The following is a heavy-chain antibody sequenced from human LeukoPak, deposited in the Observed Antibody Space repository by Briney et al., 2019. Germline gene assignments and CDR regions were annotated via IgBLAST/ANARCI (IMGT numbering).Heavy chain of an antibody. Sequence: GRSLRLSCAASGFTFSSYAMHWVRQAPGKGLEWVAVISYDGSNKYYADSVKGRFTISRDNSKNTLYLQMNSLRAEDTAVYYCAREFEGGELNAFDIWGQGTMVTVSS. CDR3: AREFEGGELNAFDI. D-gene: IGHD1-26*01. J-gene: IGHJ3*02. V-gene: IGHV3-30*04. CDR2: ISYDGSNK. CDR1: GFTFSSYA.